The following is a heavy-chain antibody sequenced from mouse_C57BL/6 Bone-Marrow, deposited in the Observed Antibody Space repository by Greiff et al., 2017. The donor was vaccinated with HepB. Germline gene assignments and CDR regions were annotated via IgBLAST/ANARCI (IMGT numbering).Heavy chain of an antibody. Sequence: DVKLQESGPGLVKPSQSLSLTCSVTGYSITSGYSWNWIRQFPGNKLEWMGYISYDGSNNYNPSLKNRISITRDTSKNQFFLKLNSVTTEDTATYYCARALATFAYWGQGTLVTVSA. CDR3: ARALATFAY. CDR2: ISYDGSN. V-gene: IGHV3-6*01. J-gene: IGHJ3*01. CDR1: GYSITSGYS.